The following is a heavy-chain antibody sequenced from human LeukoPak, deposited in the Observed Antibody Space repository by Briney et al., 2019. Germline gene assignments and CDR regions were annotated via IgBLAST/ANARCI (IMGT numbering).Heavy chain of an antibody. Sequence: GESLKISCKGSGYSFTSYGIAWVRQMPGKGLEWMGIIYPGDSDTRYSPSFRGQVIISADKSIRTAYLQWTSLKASDTAMYYCARHTGEGSHFQHWGQGSLVTVSS. J-gene: IGHJ1*01. V-gene: IGHV5-51*01. CDR3: ARHTGEGSHFQH. D-gene: IGHD3-16*01. CDR1: GYSFTSYG. CDR2: IYPGDSDT.